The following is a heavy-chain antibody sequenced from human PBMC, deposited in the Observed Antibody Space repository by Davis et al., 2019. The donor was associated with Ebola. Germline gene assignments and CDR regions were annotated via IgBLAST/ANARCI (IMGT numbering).Heavy chain of an antibody. J-gene: IGHJ6*02. V-gene: IGHV3-9*01. CDR2: ISWNSGSI. CDR3: AKDRLMVGYASYGMDV. D-gene: IGHD2-8*02. Sequence: SLKISCAASGFTFNNAWINWVRQAPGKGLEWVSGISWNSGSIGYADSVKGRFTISRDNAKNSLYLQMNSLRAEDTALYYCAKDRLMVGYASYGMDVWGQGTTVTVSS. CDR1: GFTFNNAW.